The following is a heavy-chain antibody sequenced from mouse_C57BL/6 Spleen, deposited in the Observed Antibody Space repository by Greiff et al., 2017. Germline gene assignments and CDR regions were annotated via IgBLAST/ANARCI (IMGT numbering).Heavy chain of an antibody. J-gene: IGHJ4*01. Sequence: QVQLQQSGAELARPGASVKMSCKASGYTFTSYTMHWVKQRPGQGLEWIGYINPSSGYPKSNQKFTDKATLTADKSSSTAYMQRSSLTSEDSAVYYCARDGNYPLLSMDYWGQGTAVTVSS. V-gene: IGHV1-4*01. CDR2: INPSSGYP. D-gene: IGHD2-1*01. CDR1: GYTFTSYT. CDR3: ARDGNYPLLSMDY.